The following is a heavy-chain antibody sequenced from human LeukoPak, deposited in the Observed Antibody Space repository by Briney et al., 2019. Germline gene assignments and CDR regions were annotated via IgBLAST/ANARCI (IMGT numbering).Heavy chain of an antibody. D-gene: IGHD3-22*01. V-gene: IGHV4-39*01. CDR3: ARNFTSPGRKWLFRGWFDP. Sequence: PSETLSLTCTVSGGSISSNSYYWAWIRQPPGKGLEWIGSIFYSGSTYYNPSLKSRVTISVDTSKNEFSLKLTSVTAADTAVYYCARNFTSPGRKWLFRGWFDPWGQGSLVTVSS. J-gene: IGHJ5*02. CDR2: IFYSGST. CDR1: GGSISSNSYY.